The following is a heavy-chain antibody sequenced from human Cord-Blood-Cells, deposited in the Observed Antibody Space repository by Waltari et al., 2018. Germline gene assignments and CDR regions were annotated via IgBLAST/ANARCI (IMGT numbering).Heavy chain of an antibody. CDR3: AKDVQAARPDAFDI. CDR2: ISWNSVSI. V-gene: IGHV3-9*01. Sequence: QMVGSGGGLVQPARYLTHTRGASGLTFEDFARPVVPQGPGKGLEWVSGISWNSVSIGYADSVKGRFTISRDNAKNSLYLQMNSLRAEDTAVYYCAKDVQAARPDAFDIWGQGTMVTVSS. D-gene: IGHD6-6*01. CDR1: GLTFEDFA. J-gene: IGHJ3*02.